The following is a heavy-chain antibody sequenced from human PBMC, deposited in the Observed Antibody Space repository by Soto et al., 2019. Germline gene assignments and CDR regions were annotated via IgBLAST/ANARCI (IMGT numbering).Heavy chain of an antibody. Sequence: QVQLQESGPGLLKPSETLSLTCTVSGGSISSPSYNWGWVRQPPGKGPEWNGSSFYGGRTNYNPSLKSRLAISVDTARSQVSLILTSVSAAETAVYYGASVAATHFDSWGQGALVTVSS. CDR2: SFYGGRT. V-gene: IGHV4-39*01. CDR3: ASVAATHFDS. J-gene: IGHJ4*02. D-gene: IGHD6-25*01. CDR1: GGSISSPSYN.